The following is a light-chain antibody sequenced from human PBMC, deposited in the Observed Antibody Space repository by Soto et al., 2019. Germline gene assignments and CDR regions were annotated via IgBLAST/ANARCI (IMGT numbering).Light chain of an antibody. V-gene: IGKV3-15*01. CDR1: QSLSSN. CDR3: QQYNNWPRT. CDR2: GAT. J-gene: IGKJ1*01. Sequence: EILMTQSPATLSVSPGERATLSGRASQSLSSNLAWYQQKPGQAPRLIIHGATTRATGIPARFSGSGSGTEFTLTISSLQSEDFAVYYCQQYNNWPRTFGQGTKV.